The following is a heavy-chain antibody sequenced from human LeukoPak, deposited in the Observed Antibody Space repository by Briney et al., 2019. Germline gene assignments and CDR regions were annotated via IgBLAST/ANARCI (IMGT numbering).Heavy chain of an antibody. V-gene: IGHV1-69*13. J-gene: IGHJ4*02. CDR2: IIPIFGTA. Sequence: SVKVSCKASRGTFSSYAISWVRQAPGQGLEWMGGIIPIFGTANYAQKFQGRVTITADESTSTAYMELSSLRSEDTAVYYCARDGRRRYDSSGYYRPFDYWGQGTLVTVSS. CDR3: ARDGRRRYDSSGYYRPFDY. CDR1: RGTFSSYA. D-gene: IGHD3-22*01.